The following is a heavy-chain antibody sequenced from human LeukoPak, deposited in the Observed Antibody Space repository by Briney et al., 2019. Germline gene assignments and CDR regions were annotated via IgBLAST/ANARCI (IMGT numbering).Heavy chain of an antibody. V-gene: IGHV6-1*01. Sequence: SQTLSLTCGISGDSVSTNGVAWNWIRQSPSRGLEWLGRTYYRSKWYNDYAVSVKGRITINPDTSRNQFSLQLNSVTPEDTAVYYCARGRSSAFDTWGQGTVVTVSS. J-gene: IGHJ3*02. CDR2: TYYRSKWYN. CDR3: ARGRSSAFDT. CDR1: GDSVSTNGVA.